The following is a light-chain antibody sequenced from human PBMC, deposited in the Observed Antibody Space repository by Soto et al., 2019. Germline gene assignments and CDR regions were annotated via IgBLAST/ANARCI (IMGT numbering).Light chain of an antibody. Sequence: SYELTQPPSVSVAPGQTARITCGGTNIGIKSVHWYHQKPGQAPVLVVYDDSDRPSGIPERFSGSNSGNTATLTISRVEAGDEADYYCQVWDSGSDHYVFGTGTKLTVL. CDR2: DDS. CDR1: NIGIKS. V-gene: IGLV3-21*02. J-gene: IGLJ1*01. CDR3: QVWDSGSDHYV.